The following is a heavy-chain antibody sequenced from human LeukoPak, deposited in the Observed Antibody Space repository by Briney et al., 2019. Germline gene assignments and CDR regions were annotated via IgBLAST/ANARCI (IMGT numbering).Heavy chain of an antibody. D-gene: IGHD6-13*01. J-gene: IGHJ4*02. V-gene: IGHV3-23*01. CDR1: GFTFGSYA. Sequence: GGSLRLSCAASGFTFGSYAMSWVRQAPGKGLEWVSAISGSGGSTYYADSVKGRFTISRDNSRNTLFLQMNSLRAEDTAVYYCAKKEGSTWYGSCFDYWGQGTLVTVSS. CDR2: ISGSGGST. CDR3: AKKEGSTWYGSCFDY.